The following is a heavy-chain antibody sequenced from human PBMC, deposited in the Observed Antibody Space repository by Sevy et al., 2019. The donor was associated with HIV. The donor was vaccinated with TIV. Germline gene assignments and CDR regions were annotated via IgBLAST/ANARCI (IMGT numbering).Heavy chain of an antibody. CDR1: GYTFASEG. Sequence: ASVKVSCKASGYTFASEGISWVRQAPGQGLEWMGWIGAYNGNRNSAQKFQARVTLIIDTSTSTAFMELRGLRSDDTAMYYCARVPTYYYGSATYFESWGQGTLVTVSS. CDR3: ARVPTYYYGSATYFES. CDR2: IGAYNGNR. D-gene: IGHD3-10*01. V-gene: IGHV1-18*01. J-gene: IGHJ4*02.